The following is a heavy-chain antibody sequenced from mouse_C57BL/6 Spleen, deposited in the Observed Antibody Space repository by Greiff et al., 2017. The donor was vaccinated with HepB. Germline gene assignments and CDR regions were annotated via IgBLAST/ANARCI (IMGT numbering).Heavy chain of an antibody. Sequence: VKLMESGPELVKPGASVKISCKASGYSFTSYYIHWVKQRPGQGLEWIGWIYPGSGNTKYNEKFKGKATLTADTSSSTAYMQLSSLTSEDSAVYYCASGFITTVVARAMDYWGQGTSVTVSS. D-gene: IGHD1-1*01. CDR1: GYSFTSYY. CDR2: IYPGSGNT. CDR3: ASGFITTVVARAMDY. J-gene: IGHJ4*01. V-gene: IGHV1-66*01.